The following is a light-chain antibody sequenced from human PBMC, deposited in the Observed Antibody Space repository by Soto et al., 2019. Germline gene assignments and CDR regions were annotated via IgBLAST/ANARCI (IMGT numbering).Light chain of an antibody. CDR2: KAS. J-gene: IGKJ2*01. Sequence: DIQMTQSPSTLSASVGDRVTITCRASQDINIWLAWYQQKPGKAPKLLIYKASTLERGVPSRFIGSGSGTDFTLAMSSLQPDDFATYYCQQYSSDSNTFGQGTRLDIK. CDR1: QDINIW. V-gene: IGKV1-5*03. CDR3: QQYSSDSNT.